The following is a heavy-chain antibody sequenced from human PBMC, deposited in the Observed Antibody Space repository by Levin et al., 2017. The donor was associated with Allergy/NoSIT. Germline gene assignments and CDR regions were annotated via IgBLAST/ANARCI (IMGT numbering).Heavy chain of an antibody. V-gene: IGHV4-34*01. Sequence: SETLSLTCAVYGGSFSGYYWSWIRQPPGKGLEWIGEINHSGSTNYNPSLKSRVTISVDTSKNQFSLKLSSVTAADTAVYYCARGSSSGDSLWGQGTLVTVSS. D-gene: IGHD6-19*01. CDR3: ARGSSSGDSL. CDR2: INHSGST. J-gene: IGHJ4*02. CDR1: GGSFSGYY.